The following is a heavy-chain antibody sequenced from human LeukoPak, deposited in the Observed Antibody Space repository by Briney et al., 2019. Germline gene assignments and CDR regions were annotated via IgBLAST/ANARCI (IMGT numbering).Heavy chain of an antibody. V-gene: IGHV1-18*01. CDR2: ISAYNGNT. D-gene: IGHD3-3*01. Sequence: GASVKVSCKASGYTFTSYGISWVRQAPGQGLEWMGWISAYNGNTNYAQKLQGRVTMTTDTSTSTAYMELRSLRSDDTAVYYCARDRARAYDFWSGYIFDYWGQGTLVTVSS. CDR3: ARDRARAYDFWSGYIFDY. CDR1: GYTFTSYG. J-gene: IGHJ4*02.